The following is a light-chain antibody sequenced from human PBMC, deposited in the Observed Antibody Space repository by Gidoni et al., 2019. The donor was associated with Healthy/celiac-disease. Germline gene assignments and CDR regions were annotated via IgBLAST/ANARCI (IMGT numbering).Light chain of an antibody. Sequence: DIQMTQSPSSLSASVGDRVTITCRASKSISSYLNWYQQKPGKAPKLLIYAASSLQSGVPSRFSGSGSGTDFTLTISSLQPEDFATYYCQQSYSTPPHAFCGGTKVEIK. CDR1: KSISSY. V-gene: IGKV1-39*01. CDR3: QQSYSTPPHA. CDR2: AAS. J-gene: IGKJ4*01.